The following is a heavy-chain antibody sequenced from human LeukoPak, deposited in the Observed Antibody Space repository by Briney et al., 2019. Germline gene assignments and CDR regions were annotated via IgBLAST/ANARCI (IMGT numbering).Heavy chain of an antibody. CDR1: GYTFTGYY. CDR3: ARGWRPTIAVAGLFDY. Sequence: ASVKVSCKASGYTFTGYYMHWVRQAPGQGLEWMGRINPNSGGTNYAQKFQGRVTMTRDTSISTAYMELSRLRSDDTAVYYCARGWRPTIAVAGLFDYWGQGTLATVSS. D-gene: IGHD6-19*01. V-gene: IGHV1-2*06. J-gene: IGHJ4*02. CDR2: INPNSGGT.